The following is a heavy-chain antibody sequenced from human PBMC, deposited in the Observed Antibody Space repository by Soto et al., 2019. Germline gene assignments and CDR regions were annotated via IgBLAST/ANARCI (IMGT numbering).Heavy chain of an antibody. V-gene: IGHV3-13*01. CDR1: GFTFSSYD. CDR3: ARGLPDESGSWGSYYYYGMDV. J-gene: IGHJ6*02. D-gene: IGHD3-3*01. Sequence: GGSLRLSCAASGFTFSSYDMHWVRQATGKGLEWVSAIGTAGDTYYPGSVKGRFTISRENAKNSLYLQMNSLRAGDTAVYYCARGLPDESGSWGSYYYYGMDVWGQGTTVTVSS. CDR2: IGTAGDT.